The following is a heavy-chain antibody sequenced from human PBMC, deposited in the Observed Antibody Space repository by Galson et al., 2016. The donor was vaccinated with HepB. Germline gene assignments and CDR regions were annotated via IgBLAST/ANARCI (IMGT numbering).Heavy chain of an antibody. CDR1: GDSISNSY. CDR2: IYYSGTT. CDR3: ARVSPHYFGPGTYFNVHFDY. Sequence: SETLSLTCTVSGDSISNSYWSWIRKPPGKGLEWIGYIYYSGTTNYSPSLESRVTISIDTSKNHFSLKLSSLTAADTAVYYCARVSPHYFGPGTYFNVHFDYWSQGSQDTVSS. D-gene: IGHD3-10*01. V-gene: IGHV4-59*01. J-gene: IGHJ4*02.